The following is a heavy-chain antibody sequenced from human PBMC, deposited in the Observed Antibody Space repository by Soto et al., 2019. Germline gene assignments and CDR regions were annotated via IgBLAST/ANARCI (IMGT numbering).Heavy chain of an antibody. CDR2: IYYSGST. CDR1: GGSISSSSYY. CDR3: ARHPGVVAATFFFDY. V-gene: IGHV4-39*01. D-gene: IGHD2-15*01. Sequence: SETLSLTCTVSGGSISSSSYYWGWIRQPPGKGLEWIGSIYYSGSTYYNPSLKSRVTISVDTSKNQFSLKLSSVTAADTAVYYCARHPGVVAATFFFDYWGQGTLVTVSS. J-gene: IGHJ4*02.